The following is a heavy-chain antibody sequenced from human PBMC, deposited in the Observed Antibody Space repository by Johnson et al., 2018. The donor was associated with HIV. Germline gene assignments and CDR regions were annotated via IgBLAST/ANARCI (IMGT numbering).Heavy chain of an antibody. D-gene: IGHD3-9*01. Sequence: QVQLVESGGGVVRPGGSLRLSCAASGFTFSSYGMHWVRQAPGKGLEWVAFIRYDGSNKYYADSVKGRFTISRDNSKNTLYLQMNSLRAEDTALYYCARRPNHDIWTGKGGAFDIWGQGTMVTVSS. J-gene: IGHJ3*02. CDR2: IRYDGSNK. V-gene: IGHV3-30*02. CDR1: GFTFSSYG. CDR3: ARRPNHDIWTGKGGAFDI.